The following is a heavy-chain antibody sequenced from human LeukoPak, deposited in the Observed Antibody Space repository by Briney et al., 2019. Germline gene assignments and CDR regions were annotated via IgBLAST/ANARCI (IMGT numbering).Heavy chain of an antibody. V-gene: IGHV4-59*12. CDR3: ARDSLFRYGDYTGVINWFDP. CDR1: GGSISNNY. CDR2: VYYSGST. Sequence: SETLSLTCTVSGGSISNNYWSWIRQPPGKGLEWIGNVYYSGSTNYNPSLKSRLTISVDTSKNQFSLKLSSVSAADTAVYYCARDSLFRYGDYTGVINWFDPWVQGTLVTVSS. D-gene: IGHD4-17*01. J-gene: IGHJ5*02.